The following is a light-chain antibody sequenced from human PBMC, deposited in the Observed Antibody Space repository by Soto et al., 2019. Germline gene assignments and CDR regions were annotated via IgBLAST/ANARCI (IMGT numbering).Light chain of an antibody. Sequence: QSALTQPASVSGSPGQSITISCTGTSSDVGGYNAVSWYQQHPGKAPKLMIYDVSNRPSGASDRFSGSKSGNTASLTISGLQAEDEADYYCGSYASGGAYVFGTGTKVTV. CDR2: DVS. CDR3: GSYASGGAYV. CDR1: SSDVGGYNA. J-gene: IGLJ1*01. V-gene: IGLV2-14*01.